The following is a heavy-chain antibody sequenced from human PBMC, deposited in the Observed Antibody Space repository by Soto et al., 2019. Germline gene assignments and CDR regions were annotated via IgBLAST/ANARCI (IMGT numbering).Heavy chain of an antibody. V-gene: IGHV3-74*01. CDR3: ARDNNWSLEY. D-gene: IGHD1-1*01. CDR2: IKTDGSFT. J-gene: IGHJ4*02. Sequence: GGSLRLSCAASVFTFSKHWMHLVRQSPGKGLVWVSHIKTDGSFTRDADSVKGRFTISRDNARNTLYLQMNSLRAEDTAVYYCARDNNWSLEYWGQGTMVTVSS. CDR1: VFTFSKHW.